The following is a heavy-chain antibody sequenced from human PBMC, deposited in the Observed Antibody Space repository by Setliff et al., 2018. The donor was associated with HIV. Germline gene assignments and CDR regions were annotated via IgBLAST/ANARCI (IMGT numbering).Heavy chain of an antibody. Sequence: PGGSLRLSCSASGFNFGEYALSWVRQAPGKGLEWVAFIRTKAYSGATEYAASVKDRFTISRDDSKSIAYLQMNSLKTEDSAVYYCSRDVLTNNYYYYGMDVWGQGTTGTV. CDR1: GFNFGEYA. CDR3: SRDVLTNNYYYYGMDV. D-gene: IGHD4-4*01. CDR2: IRTKAYSGAT. J-gene: IGHJ6*02. V-gene: IGHV3-49*04.